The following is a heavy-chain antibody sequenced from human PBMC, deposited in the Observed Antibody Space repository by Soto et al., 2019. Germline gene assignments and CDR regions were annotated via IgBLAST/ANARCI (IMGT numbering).Heavy chain of an antibody. CDR1: GGTFSSYA. V-gene: IGHV1-18*01. D-gene: IGHD2-15*01. Sequence: ASVKVSFKASGGTFSSYAISWVRQAPGQGLEWMGWISTYDGNTNYAQNFQGRVSMARDTSTSTAYMELRSLRSDDTAVYYCARDRGRSCIGGTCPFDYWGQGTLVTVSS. J-gene: IGHJ4*02. CDR3: ARDRGRSCIGGTCPFDY. CDR2: ISTYDGNT.